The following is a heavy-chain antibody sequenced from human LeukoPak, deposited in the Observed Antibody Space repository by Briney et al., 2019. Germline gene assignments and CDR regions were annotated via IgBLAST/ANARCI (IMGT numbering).Heavy chain of an antibody. CDR1: GFTFSSYS. V-gene: IGHV3-21*01. Sequence: TGGSLRLSCAAPGFTFSSYSMNWVRQAPGKGLEWLSSITSSSSYIYYADSVKGRFTISRDNAKNSVYLQMNSLRAEDTAVYYCAREWLRLPDYWGQGTLVTVSS. J-gene: IGHJ4*02. D-gene: IGHD5-12*01. CDR2: ITSSSSYI. CDR3: AREWLRLPDY.